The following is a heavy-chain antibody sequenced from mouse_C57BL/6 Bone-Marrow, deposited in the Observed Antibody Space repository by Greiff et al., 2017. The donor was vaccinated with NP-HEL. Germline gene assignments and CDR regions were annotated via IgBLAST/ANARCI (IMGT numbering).Heavy chain of an antibody. J-gene: IGHJ1*03. Sequence: QVQLQQPGAELVRPGSSVKLSCKASGYTFTSYWMDWVKQRPGQGLEWIGNIYPSDSETHYNQKFKDKATLTVDKSSSTAYMQLSSLTSEDSAVYYCARPYGSSYDWYFDVWGTGTTVTVSS. CDR1: GYTFTSYW. CDR2: IYPSDSET. V-gene: IGHV1-61*01. CDR3: ARPYGSSYDWYFDV. D-gene: IGHD1-1*01.